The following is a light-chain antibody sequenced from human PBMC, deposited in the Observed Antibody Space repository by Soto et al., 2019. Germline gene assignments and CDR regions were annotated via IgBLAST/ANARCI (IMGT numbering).Light chain of an antibody. CDR1: YGISCS. Sequence: DIQLTQSPTLLSASVGNRVTITCRAIYGISCSLALYQQKPGKAPKILIYAASTLQSGFSSRFSGSVSGTEFTLSISSLQPEDFGTYYCQQLNNYPLTFGGGTRWIS. V-gene: IGKV1-9*01. J-gene: IGKJ4*01. CDR2: AAS. CDR3: QQLNNYPLT.